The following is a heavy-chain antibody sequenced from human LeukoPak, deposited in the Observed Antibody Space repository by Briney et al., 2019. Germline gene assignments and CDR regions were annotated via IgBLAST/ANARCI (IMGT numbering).Heavy chain of an antibody. V-gene: IGHV3-53*01. Sequence: GGSLRLSCAASGFTVSSNYMSWVRQAPGKGLEWVSVIYSGGSTYYADSVKGRFTISRDNSKNTLYLRMNSLRAEDTAVYYCARDRDYYGMDVWGQGTTVTVSS. D-gene: IGHD3-10*01. CDR1: GFTVSSNY. CDR2: IYSGGST. J-gene: IGHJ6*02. CDR3: ARDRDYYGMDV.